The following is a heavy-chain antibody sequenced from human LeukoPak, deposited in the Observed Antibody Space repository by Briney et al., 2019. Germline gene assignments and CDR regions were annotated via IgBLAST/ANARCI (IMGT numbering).Heavy chain of an antibody. CDR2: ISYDGSNK. J-gene: IGHJ4*02. CDR1: GFTFSSYS. D-gene: IGHD5-18*01. Sequence: GRSLRLSCAASGFTFSSYSMHWVRQAPGKGLEWVAVISYDGSNKYYADSVKGRFTISRDNSKNTLYLQINSLTAEDTAVYYCARRTAMVSLDYWGQATLVTVPS. CDR3: ARRTAMVSLDY. V-gene: IGHV3-30-3*01.